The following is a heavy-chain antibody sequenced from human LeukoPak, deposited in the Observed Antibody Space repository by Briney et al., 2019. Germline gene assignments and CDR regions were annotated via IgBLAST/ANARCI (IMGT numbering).Heavy chain of an antibody. J-gene: IGHJ6*02. CDR3: ARCLSSSWDPHYYYGMDV. CDR2: IYYSGST. D-gene: IGHD6-13*01. Sequence: SETLSLTCTVSGGSISSYYWSWIRQPPGKGLEWIGYIYYSGSTNYNPSLKSRVTISVDTSKNQFSLKLSSVTAADTAVYYCARCLSSSWDPHYYYGMDVWGQGTTVTVSS. CDR1: GGSISSYY. V-gene: IGHV4-59*01.